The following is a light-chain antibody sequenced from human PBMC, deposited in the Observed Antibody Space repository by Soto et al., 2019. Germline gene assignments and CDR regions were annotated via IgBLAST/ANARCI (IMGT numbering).Light chain of an antibody. CDR3: VSWDNSLSGRV. V-gene: IGLV1-47*02. Sequence: QYVLTQPPSASGTPGQRVTISCSGSSSNTGSNYVYWYQQFPGTAPKLLIYSNDKRPSGVPDRFSGSKSGTSASLAISGLRSEDEADYYCVSWDNSLSGRVFGGGTKLTVL. J-gene: IGLJ3*02. CDR1: SSNTGSNY. CDR2: SND.